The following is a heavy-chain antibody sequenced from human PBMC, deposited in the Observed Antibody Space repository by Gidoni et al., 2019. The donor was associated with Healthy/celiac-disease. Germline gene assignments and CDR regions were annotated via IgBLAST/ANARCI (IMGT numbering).Heavy chain of an antibody. V-gene: IGHV4-39*01. Sequence: QLQLQESGPGLVKPSETLSLTCTVSGGSISSSSYYWGWIRQPPGKGLEWIGSIYYSGSTYYNPSLKSRVTISVDTSKNQFSLKLSSVTAADTAVYYCARRLDYVHAFDIWGQGTMVTVSS. J-gene: IGHJ3*02. CDR1: GGSISSSSYY. CDR3: ARRLDYVHAFDI. CDR2: IYYSGST. D-gene: IGHD4-17*01.